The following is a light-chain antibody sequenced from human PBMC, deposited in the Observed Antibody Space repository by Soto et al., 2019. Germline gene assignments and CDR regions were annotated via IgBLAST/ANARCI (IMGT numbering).Light chain of an antibody. CDR2: DAS. CDR1: QGIRSY. CDR3: QQLFDSPIT. Sequence: IQMTQSPSSLSASVGDRVTITCRASQGIRSYLAWYQQKPGKAPKLLIYDASSLESGVPSRFSATVSGTEFSLTITSLQPEDFATYYCQQLFDSPITFGQGTRLEIK. J-gene: IGKJ5*01. V-gene: IGKV1-9*01.